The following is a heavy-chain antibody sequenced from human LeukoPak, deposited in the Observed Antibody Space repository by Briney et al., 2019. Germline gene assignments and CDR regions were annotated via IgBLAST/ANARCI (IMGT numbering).Heavy chain of an antibody. CDR2: IYSSGT. D-gene: IGHD3-22*01. CDR1: GGSISSYY. J-gene: IGHJ4*02. CDR3: ARVTGYMIEDYFDY. Sequence: SETLSLTCTVSGGSISSYYLSWIRQPAGKGLEWIGRIYSSGTNYNPSLKSRVTMSADTSRNQVSLTLSSVTAADTAVYYCARVTGYMIEDYFDYWGQGTLVTVSS. V-gene: IGHV4-4*07.